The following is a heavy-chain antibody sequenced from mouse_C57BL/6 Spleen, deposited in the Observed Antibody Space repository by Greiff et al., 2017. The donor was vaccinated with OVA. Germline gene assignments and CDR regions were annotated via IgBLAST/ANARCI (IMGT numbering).Heavy chain of an antibody. J-gene: IGHJ2*01. Sequence: VQLQQPGAELVKPGASVKLSCKASGYTFTSYWMHWVKQRPGQGLEWIGMIHPNSGSTNYNEKFKSKATLTVDKSSSTAYMQLSSLTSEDSAVYYCARSGTTAYYFDYWGQGTTLTVSS. CDR1: GYTFTSYW. CDR2: IHPNSGST. V-gene: IGHV1-64*01. CDR3: ARSGTTAYYFDY. D-gene: IGHD1-2*01.